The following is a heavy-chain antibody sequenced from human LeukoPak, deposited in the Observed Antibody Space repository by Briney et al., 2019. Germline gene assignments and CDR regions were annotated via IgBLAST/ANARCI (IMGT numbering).Heavy chain of an antibody. Sequence: PGGSLRLSCAASGFTFSSDGMHWVRQAPGNGLGWWAVISYDGSNKYYADSVKGRFTISRDNSKNTLYLQMNSLRAEDTAVYYCAKDTQGYSSSWYPLYYYYYGMDVWGKGTTVTVSS. CDR3: AKDTQGYSSSWYPLYYYYYGMDV. CDR1: GFTFSSDG. CDR2: ISYDGSNK. D-gene: IGHD6-13*01. J-gene: IGHJ6*04. V-gene: IGHV3-30*18.